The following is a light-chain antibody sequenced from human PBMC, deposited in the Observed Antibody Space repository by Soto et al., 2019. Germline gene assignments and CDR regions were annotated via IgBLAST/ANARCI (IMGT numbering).Light chain of an antibody. J-gene: IGLJ1*01. CDR3: GSYATGGAYV. Sequence: QSALTQPASVSGSPGQSITISCTGTSSDVGGYNAVSWYQQHPGKAPKLMIYDVTNRPSGASNHFSGSKSGNTASLTISGLQAEDEADYYCGSYATGGAYVFGTGTKLTVL. CDR1: SSDVGGYNA. CDR2: DVT. V-gene: IGLV2-14*01.